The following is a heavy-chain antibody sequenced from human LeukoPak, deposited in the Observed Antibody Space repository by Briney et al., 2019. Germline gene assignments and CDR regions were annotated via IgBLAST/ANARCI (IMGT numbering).Heavy chain of an antibody. V-gene: IGHV3-33*06. CDR3: AKDAQRGFDYSNSLEY. D-gene: IGHD4-11*01. J-gene: IGHJ4*02. CDR2: IWNDGSNK. Sequence: PGRSLRLSCAASGFTFSHYGMHWVRQAPGRGLKWVAVIWNDGSNKYYADSVKGRFTISRDNSQNTVDLHMNSLRAEDTAVYYCAKDAQRGFDYSNSLEYWGQGTLVTVSS. CDR1: GFTFSHYG.